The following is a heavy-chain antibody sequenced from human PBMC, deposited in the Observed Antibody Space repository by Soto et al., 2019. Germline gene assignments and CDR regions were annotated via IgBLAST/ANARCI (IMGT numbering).Heavy chain of an antibody. Sequence: SETLSLTCTVSGDSFSTYPWSWIRQPPGKGLEWIGFISYSGSTNYNPSLKSRVSISVDTSKNQFSLMLTSVTAADTAVYYCARDGGIVGVNTYFDYWGQGTLVTVSS. CDR3: ARDGGIVGVNTYFDY. D-gene: IGHD1-26*01. CDR2: ISYSGST. J-gene: IGHJ4*02. CDR1: GDSFSTYP. V-gene: IGHV4-59*01.